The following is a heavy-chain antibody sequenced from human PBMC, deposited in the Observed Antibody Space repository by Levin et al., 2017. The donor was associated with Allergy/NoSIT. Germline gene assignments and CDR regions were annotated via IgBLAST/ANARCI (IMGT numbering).Heavy chain of an antibody. CDR3: TTSYCSGGSCYAVTWFDP. Sequence: GESLKISCAASGFTFSNAWMSWVRQAPGKGLEWVGRIKSKTDGGTTDYAAPVKGRFTISRDDSKNTLYLQMNSLKTEDTAVYYCTTSYCSGGSCYAVTWFDPWGQGTLVTVSS. CDR1: GFTFSNAW. V-gene: IGHV3-15*01. J-gene: IGHJ5*02. D-gene: IGHD2-15*01. CDR2: IKSKTDGGTT.